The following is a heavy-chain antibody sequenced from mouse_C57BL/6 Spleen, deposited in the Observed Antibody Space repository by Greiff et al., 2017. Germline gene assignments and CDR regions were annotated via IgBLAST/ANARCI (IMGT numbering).Heavy chain of an antibody. J-gene: IGHJ3*01. V-gene: IGHV5-6*01. CDR2: ISSGGSYT. CDR1: GFTFSSYG. Sequence: DVQLVESGGDLVKPGGSLKLSCAASGFTFSSYGMSWVRPTPDKRLEWVATISSGGSYTYYPDSVKGRFTISRDNAKNTLYLQMSSLKSEDTAMYYCARHEPFAYWGQGTLVTVSA. CDR3: ARHEPFAY.